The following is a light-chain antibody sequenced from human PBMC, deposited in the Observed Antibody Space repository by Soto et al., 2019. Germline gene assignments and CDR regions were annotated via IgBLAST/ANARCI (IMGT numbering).Light chain of an antibody. CDR3: QQYKNWWT. J-gene: IGKJ1*01. CDR1: PNVSSY. Sequence: IVLTLSPATLSLSTGESATLSFKARPNVSSYVAWYQQKPGQAPRPRTHDAANRATGIPARFSGSGSGTDFTLTISSLEPEDFAVYSSQQYKNWWTSGQGGKVDI. CDR2: DAA. V-gene: IGKV3-11*01.